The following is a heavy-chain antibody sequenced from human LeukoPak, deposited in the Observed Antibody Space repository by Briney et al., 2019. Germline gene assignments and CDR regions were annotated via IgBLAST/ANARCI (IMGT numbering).Heavy chain of an antibody. D-gene: IGHD2-21*02. J-gene: IGHJ6*02. CDR1: GGSLSGYY. CDR2: INHSGST. Sequence: SETLSLTCAVYGGSLSGYYWSWIRQPPGKGLEWIGEINHSGSTNYNPSLKSRVTISVDTSKNQFSLKLSSVTAADTAVYYCARGSGGSSSLVLTATPPLYGMDVWGQGTTVTVSS. V-gene: IGHV4-34*01. CDR3: ARGSGGSSSLVLTATPPLYGMDV.